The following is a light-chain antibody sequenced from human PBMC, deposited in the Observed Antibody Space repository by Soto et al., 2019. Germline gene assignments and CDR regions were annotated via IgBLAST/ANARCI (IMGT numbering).Light chain of an antibody. CDR1: SSDVGDYPY. CDR3: SSYSATNSLV. V-gene: IGLV2-14*01. CDR2: EVT. Sequence: QSALTQPASVSGSPGQSITISCTGTSSDVGDYPYVSWYQQHPSKVPKLIIYEVTNRPSGVTSRFSGSKSENTASLTISGLQAEYEADYYCSSYSATNSLVFGSGTKVTVL. J-gene: IGLJ1*01.